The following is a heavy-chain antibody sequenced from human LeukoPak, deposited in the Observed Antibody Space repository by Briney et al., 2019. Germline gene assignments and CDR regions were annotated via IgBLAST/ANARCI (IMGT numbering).Heavy chain of an antibody. CDR2: IYTSGST. CDR3: ARQNGMVRGVSSFDY. V-gene: IGHV4-61*02. D-gene: IGHD3-10*01. Sequence: SETLSLTCTVSGGSISSGSYYWSWIRQPAGKGLEWIGRIYTSGSTNYNPSLKSRVTISVDTSKNQFSLKLSSVTAADTAVYYCARQNGMVRGVSSFDYWGQGTLVTVSS. CDR1: GGSISSGSYY. J-gene: IGHJ4*02.